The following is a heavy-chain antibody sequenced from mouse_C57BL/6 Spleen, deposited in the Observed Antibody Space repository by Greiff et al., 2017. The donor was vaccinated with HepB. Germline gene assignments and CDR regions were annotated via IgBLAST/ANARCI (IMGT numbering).Heavy chain of an antibody. CDR3: ARTYYYGSSYAYYYAMDY. Sequence: QVQLQQPGAELVKPGASVKLSCKASGYTFTSYWMHWVKQRPGQGLEWIGMIHPNSGSTNYNEKFKSKATLTVDKSSSTAYMQLSSLTSEDSAVYYCARTYYYGSSYAYYYAMDYWGQGTSVTVSS. J-gene: IGHJ4*01. CDR1: GYTFTSYW. D-gene: IGHD1-1*01. CDR2: IHPNSGST. V-gene: IGHV1-64*01.